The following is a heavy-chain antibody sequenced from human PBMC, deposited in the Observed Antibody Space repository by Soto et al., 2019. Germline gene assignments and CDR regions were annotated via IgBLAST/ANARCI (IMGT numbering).Heavy chain of an antibody. CDR3: AAGKVGAKNPGAFAI. J-gene: IGHJ3*02. CDR2: IIPIFGTA. CDR1: GGTFSSYA. Sequence: GASVKVSCKASGGTFSSYAISWVRQAPGQGPEWMGGIIPIFGTANYAQKFQGRVAITADESTSTAYMELSSLRSEDTAVYYCAAGKVGAKNPGAFAIWGQGTMVTVSS. V-gene: IGHV1-69*13. D-gene: IGHD1-26*01.